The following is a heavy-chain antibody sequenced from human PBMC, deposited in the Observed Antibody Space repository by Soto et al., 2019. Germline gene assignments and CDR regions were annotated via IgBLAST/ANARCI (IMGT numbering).Heavy chain of an antibody. CDR3: ARDFYPLGSEPGKSGSYYY. CDR2: IIPILGIA. J-gene: IGHJ4*02. D-gene: IGHD1-26*01. Sequence: ASVKVSCKASGGTFSSYTISWVRQAPGQGLEWMGRIIPILGIANYAQKFQGRVTITADKSTSTAYMELSSLRSEDTAVYYCARDFYPLGSEPGKSGSYYYWGQGTLVTVSS. V-gene: IGHV1-69*04. CDR1: GGTFSSYT.